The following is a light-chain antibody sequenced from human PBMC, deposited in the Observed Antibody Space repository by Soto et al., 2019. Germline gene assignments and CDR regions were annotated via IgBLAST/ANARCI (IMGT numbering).Light chain of an antibody. CDR1: QDISNY. CDR2: DAS. V-gene: IGKV1-33*01. Sequence: DIQMTQSPSSLSASVGDRVTITCQASQDISNYLNWYQQKPGKAPKLLIYDASNLETGVPSRFSGSGPGTDFTFTISSLQPEDIATYYCQQYDNHLLFTFGPGTNVDIK. J-gene: IGKJ3*01. CDR3: QQYDNHLLFT.